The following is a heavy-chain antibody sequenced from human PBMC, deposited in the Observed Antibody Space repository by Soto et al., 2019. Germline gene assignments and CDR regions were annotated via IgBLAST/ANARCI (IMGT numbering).Heavy chain of an antibody. CDR2: IYYSGTT. CDR3: ARREIQGPIDY. CDR1: GYSISSSNW. J-gene: IGHJ4*02. D-gene: IGHD1-26*01. Sequence: ETLSLTCAVSGYSISSSNWWGWIRQPPGKGLEWIGYIYYSGTTYYNTSLKSRVTMSVDTSKNQFSLKLTSVTAVDTVVYYCARREIQGPIDYWGQGTLVTVSS. V-gene: IGHV4-28*01.